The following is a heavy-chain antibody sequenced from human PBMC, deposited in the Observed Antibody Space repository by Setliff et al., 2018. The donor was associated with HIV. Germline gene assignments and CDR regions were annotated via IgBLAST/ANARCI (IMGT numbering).Heavy chain of an antibody. D-gene: IGHD6-25*01. V-gene: IGHV4-4*09. CDR3: ARQRYYYYMDV. Sequence: SETLSLTCTVSGGSISTYYWSWIRQSPGKGLEWIGYIYTSGSTNYNPSLKSRVTISVDTSKSQFSLKLSSVTAADTAIYYCARQRYYYYMDVWGKGTTVTVSS. CDR2: IYTSGST. J-gene: IGHJ6*03. CDR1: GGSISTYY.